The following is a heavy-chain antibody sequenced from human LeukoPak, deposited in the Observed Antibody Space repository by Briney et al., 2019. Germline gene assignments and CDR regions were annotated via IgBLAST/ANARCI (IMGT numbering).Heavy chain of an antibody. V-gene: IGHV1-2*02. J-gene: IGHJ6*02. CDR1: GYTFTGYY. D-gene: IGHD3-10*01. CDR3: ASAVMVRGVMSTYGMDV. Sequence: ASVKVSCKASGYTFTGYYMHWVRQAPGQGLEWMGWISPNSGGTNYAQKFQGRVTMTRDTSISTAYMELDRLRSDDTAVYYCASAVMVRGVMSTYGMDVWGQGTTVTVSS. CDR2: ISPNSGGT.